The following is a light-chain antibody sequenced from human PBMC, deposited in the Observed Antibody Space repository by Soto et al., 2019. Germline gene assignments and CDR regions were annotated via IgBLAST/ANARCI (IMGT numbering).Light chain of an antibody. CDR3: CSYAGRYIYV. CDR2: DVS. J-gene: IGLJ1*01. CDR1: SSDVGGYNY. V-gene: IGLV2-11*01. Sequence: QSALTQPASVSGSPGQSISVSCNGTSSDVGGYNYVSWYQQHPGKAPKLMIYDVSKRPSGVPDRFSGSKSGNTASLTISGLQAEDEADYYCCSYAGRYIYVFGTGTKVTVL.